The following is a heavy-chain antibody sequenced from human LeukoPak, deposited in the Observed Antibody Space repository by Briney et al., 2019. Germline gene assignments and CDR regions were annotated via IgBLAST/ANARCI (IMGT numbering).Heavy chain of an antibody. V-gene: IGHV3-21*01. CDR2: ISSSSSYI. CDR1: GFTFSSYS. CDR3: ARDVRIAAAGGDYYYYGMDV. D-gene: IGHD6-13*01. Sequence: GGSLRLSCAASGFTFSSYSMNWVRQAPGKGLEWVSSISSSSSYIYYADSVKGRFTISRDNAKNSLYLQMNSLRAEDTAVYYCARDVRIAAAGGDYYYYGMDVWGQGTTVTVSS. J-gene: IGHJ6*02.